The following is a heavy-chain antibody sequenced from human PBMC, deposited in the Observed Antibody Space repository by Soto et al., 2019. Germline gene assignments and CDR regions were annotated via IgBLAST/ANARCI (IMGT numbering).Heavy chain of an antibody. CDR1: GFTFSSYG. V-gene: IGHV3-30*18. CDR2: ISYDGSNK. D-gene: IGHD4-17*01. CDR3: AKDHDYGDYYYYMGV. J-gene: IGHJ6*03. Sequence: GGSLRLSCAASGFTFSSYGMHWVRQAPGKGLEWVAVISYDGSNKYYADSVKGRFTISRDNSKNTLYLQMNSLRAEDTAVYYCAKDHDYGDYYYYMGVWGKGTTVTVSS.